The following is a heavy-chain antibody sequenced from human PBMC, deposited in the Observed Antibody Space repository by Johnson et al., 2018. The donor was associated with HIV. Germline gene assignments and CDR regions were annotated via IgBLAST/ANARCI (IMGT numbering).Heavy chain of an antibody. J-gene: IGHJ3*02. V-gene: IGHV3-66*01. D-gene: IGHD6-13*01. CDR1: GFTFDDYG. CDR3: ASSRRGQQLVPLAFDI. Sequence: VQLVESGGGVVRPGGSLRLSCAASGFTFDDYGMSWVRQAPGKGLEWVSGIYSGDSTYYADSVKGRFTISRDNSKNTLSLQVNSLRAEDTAVYYCASSRRGQQLVPLAFDIWGQGTMVTVSS. CDR2: IYSGDST.